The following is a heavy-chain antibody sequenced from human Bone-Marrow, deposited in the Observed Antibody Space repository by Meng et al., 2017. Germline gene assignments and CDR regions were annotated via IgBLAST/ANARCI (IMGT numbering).Heavy chain of an antibody. J-gene: IGHJ5*02. V-gene: IGHV3-21*01. Sequence: GGSLRLSCAASGFTFSSYSMNWVRQAPGKGLEWVSSISSSSSYIYYADSVKGRFTIYRDNAKNSLYLQMNSMRAEDTAVYYCARDSGSGWDGFNLSGDGFDPWGQGTLVTVSS. D-gene: IGHD6-19*01. CDR1: GFTFSSYS. CDR3: ARDSGSGWDGFNLSGDGFDP. CDR2: ISSSSSYI.